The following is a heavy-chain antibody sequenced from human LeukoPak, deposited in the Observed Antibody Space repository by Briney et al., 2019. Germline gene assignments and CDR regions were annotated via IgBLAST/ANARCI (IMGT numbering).Heavy chain of an antibody. CDR2: IIPIFGTA. D-gene: IGHD7-27*01. V-gene: IGHV1-69*05. J-gene: IGHJ4*02. CDR1: GGTFSSYA. Sequence: SVKVSCNASGGTFSSYAISWVRQAPGQGLEWMGGIIPIFGTANYAQKFQGRVTITTDESTSTAYMELSSLRSEDTAVYYCARDRKDWGVFDYWGQGTLVTVSS. CDR3: ARDRKDWGVFDY.